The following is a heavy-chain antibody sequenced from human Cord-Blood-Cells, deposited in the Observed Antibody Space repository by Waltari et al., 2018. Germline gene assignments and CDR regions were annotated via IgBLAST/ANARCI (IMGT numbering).Heavy chain of an antibody. Sequence: EVQLVETGGGLIQPGGSLRLSCSASGFTVRSNYLCWVRQAPGKGLEWVSVIYSGGSTYYADSVKGRFTISRDNSKNTLYLQMNSLRAEDTAVYYCATARVGAFDIWGQGTMVTVSS. CDR2: IYSGGST. CDR3: ATARVGAFDI. J-gene: IGHJ3*02. CDR1: GFTVRSNY. D-gene: IGHD1-26*01. V-gene: IGHV3-53*02.